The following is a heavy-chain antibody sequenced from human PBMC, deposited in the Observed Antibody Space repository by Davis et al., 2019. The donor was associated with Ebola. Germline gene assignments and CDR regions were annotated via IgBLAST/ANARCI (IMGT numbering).Heavy chain of an antibody. CDR3: ARDLYGDYAPYDY. D-gene: IGHD4-17*01. J-gene: IGHJ4*02. V-gene: IGHV1-46*02. CDR2: INPSGGTT. CDR1: GYTFNIYY. Sequence: AASVKVSCKASGYTFNIYYMYWVRQAPGQGLEWMGIINPSGGTTSYAQKFQGRVTMTRDTSTSTVYMELISLRSEDTAVYYCARDLYGDYAPYDYWGQGTLVTVSS.